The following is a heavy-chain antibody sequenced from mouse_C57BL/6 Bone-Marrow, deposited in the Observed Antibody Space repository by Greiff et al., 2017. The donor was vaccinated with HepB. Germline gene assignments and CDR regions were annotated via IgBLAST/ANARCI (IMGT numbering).Heavy chain of an antibody. J-gene: IGHJ4*01. D-gene: IGHD1-1*01. CDR2: IWGDGST. V-gene: IGHV2-3*01. Sequence: VKLMESGPGLVAPSQSLSITCTVSGFSLTSYGVSWVRQPPGKGLEWMGVIWGDGSTNYHSAIISRLSISKDNSKSQVSLKLNRLQTDDTATYYCAKRGDYCYAMDYWGQGTSVTVSS. CDR3: AKRGDYCYAMDY. CDR1: GFSLTSYG.